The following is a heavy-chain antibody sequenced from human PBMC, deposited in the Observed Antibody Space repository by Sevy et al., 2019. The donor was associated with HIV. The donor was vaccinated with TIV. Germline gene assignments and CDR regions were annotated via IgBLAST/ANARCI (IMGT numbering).Heavy chain of an antibody. CDR3: ARDDGSAAHLEH. D-gene: IGHD3-10*01. Sequence: ASVKVSCKASGYSFSTYAIHWVRQAPGQRLEWLGWISAVNSNAKYSQKFQDRVTIIRDASATTTYMELKSLRSEDTAIYYCARDDGSAAHLEHWGQGTLVTVSS. CDR1: GYSFSTYA. J-gene: IGHJ4*02. V-gene: IGHV1-3*01. CDR2: ISAVNSNA.